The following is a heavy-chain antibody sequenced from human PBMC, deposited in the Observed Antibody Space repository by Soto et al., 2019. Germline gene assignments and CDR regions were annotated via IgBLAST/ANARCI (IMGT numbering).Heavy chain of an antibody. V-gene: IGHV4-31*03. CDR3: ARDGSYGPFDY. D-gene: IGHD5-18*01. CDR1: GGSISGSGYY. J-gene: IGHJ4*02. Sequence: QVQLQESGPGLVKPSQTLSLTCTVSGGSISGSGYYWSWIRQHPGKGLEWIGYIYYSGSTYYNPSLKTRVTIAVYTSKSQFSLKLNSVTAADTAVYYGARDGSYGPFDYWGQGTLVTDSS. CDR2: IYYSGST.